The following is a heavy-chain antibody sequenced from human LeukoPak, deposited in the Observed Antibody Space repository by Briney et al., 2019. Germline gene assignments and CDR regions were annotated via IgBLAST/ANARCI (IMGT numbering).Heavy chain of an antibody. D-gene: IGHD2-2*01. Sequence: SETLSLTCAVSGGSISSSHWWSWVRQPPGKGLEWIGEIYHTGSTNNNPSLKSRVTISVDTSKNQFSLKLSSVTAADTAVYYCARVLVPAANPFGWFDPWGQGTLVTVSS. CDR3: ARVLVPAANPFGWFDP. V-gene: IGHV4-4*02. CDR2: IYHTGST. CDR1: GGSISSSHW. J-gene: IGHJ5*02.